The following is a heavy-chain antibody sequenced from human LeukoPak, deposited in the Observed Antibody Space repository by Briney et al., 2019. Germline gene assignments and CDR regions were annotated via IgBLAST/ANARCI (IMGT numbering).Heavy chain of an antibody. CDR2: ISSNGGST. J-gene: IGHJ4*02. D-gene: IGHD6-19*01. V-gene: IGHV3-64D*06. Sequence: GGSLRLSCSASGFTFSSYAMHWVRQAPGKGLEYVSAISSNGGSTYYADSVKGRFTISRDNSKNTLYLQMSSLRAEDTAVYYCVKGGVAVAAVFDYWGQETLVTVSS. CDR3: VKGGVAVAAVFDY. CDR1: GFTFSSYA.